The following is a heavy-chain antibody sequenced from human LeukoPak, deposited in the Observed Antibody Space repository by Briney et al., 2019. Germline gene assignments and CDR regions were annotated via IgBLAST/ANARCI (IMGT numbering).Heavy chain of an antibody. J-gene: IGHJ4*02. CDR1: GGSICSGGYY. D-gene: IGHD2-8*01. CDR3: AREDNTKIDY. CDR2: IYYSGST. V-gene: IGHV4-31*03. Sequence: SETLSLTCTVSGGSICSGGYYWSWIRQHPGKGLEWIGYIYYSGSTYYNPSLKSRVTISVDTSKNQFSLKLSSVTAADTAVYYCAREDNTKIDYWGQGTLVTVSS.